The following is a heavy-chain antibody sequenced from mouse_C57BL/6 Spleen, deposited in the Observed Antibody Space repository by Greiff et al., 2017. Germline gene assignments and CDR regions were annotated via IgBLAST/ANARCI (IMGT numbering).Heavy chain of an antibody. D-gene: IGHD2-3*01. J-gene: IGHJ2*01. CDR3: ARRDGYYGY. Sequence: VTLQESGAELVRPGTSVKVSCKASGYAFTNYLIEWVKQRPGQGLEWIGVINPGSGGTNYNEKFKGKATLTADKSSSTAYMQLSSLTSEDSAVYFCARRDGYYGYWGQGTTLTVSS. CDR1: GYAFTNYL. CDR2: INPGSGGT. V-gene: IGHV1-54*01.